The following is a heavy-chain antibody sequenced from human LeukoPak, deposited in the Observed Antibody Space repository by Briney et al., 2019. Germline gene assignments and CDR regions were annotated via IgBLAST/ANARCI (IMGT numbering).Heavy chain of an antibody. V-gene: IGHV3-23*01. J-gene: IGHJ4*02. Sequence: GGSLRLSCAASGFTFSSYAVSWVRQAPGKGLEWVSAISGSGGSTYYADSVKGRFTISRDNSKNTLYLQMNSLRAEDTAVYYCAKDLRQLWSFFDYWGQGTLVTVSS. CDR1: GFTFSSYA. CDR3: AKDLRQLWSFFDY. CDR2: ISGSGGST. D-gene: IGHD5-18*01.